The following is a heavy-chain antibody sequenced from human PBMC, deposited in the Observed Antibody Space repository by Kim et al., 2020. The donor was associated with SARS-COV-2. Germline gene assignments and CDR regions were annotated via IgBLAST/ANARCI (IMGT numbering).Heavy chain of an antibody. CDR2: TTRSGDGT. V-gene: IGHV3-64D*06. J-gene: IGHJ4*02. Sequence: GGSLRLSCAGSGFTFSDYAINWVRRAPGKGLEYVSATTRSGDGTFYADSVEGRFTISRDNSKNTLYLQMNSLRLEDTSMYYCVRSGRCYGVVLWGQGTLVTVSS. D-gene: IGHD3-3*01. CDR3: VRSGRCYGVVL. CDR1: GFTFSDYA.